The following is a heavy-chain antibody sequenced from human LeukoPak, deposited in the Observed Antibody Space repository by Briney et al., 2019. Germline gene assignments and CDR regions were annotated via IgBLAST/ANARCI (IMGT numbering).Heavy chain of an antibody. J-gene: IGHJ4*02. D-gene: IGHD6-13*01. Sequence: YPGGSLRLSCAASGFSFDDYAMHWVRQAPGKGLEWVSLISGDGDSTYYADSVKGRFTISRDNSKDSLYLQMNSLRTEDTALYYCAKDTGITPSGISGFFDFWGQGTLVTVSS. V-gene: IGHV3-43*02. CDR3: AKDTGITPSGISGFFDF. CDR1: GFSFDDYA. CDR2: ISGDGDST.